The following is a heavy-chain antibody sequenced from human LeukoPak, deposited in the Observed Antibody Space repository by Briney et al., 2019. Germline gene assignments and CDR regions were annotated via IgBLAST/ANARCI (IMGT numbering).Heavy chain of an antibody. CDR3: AKHYDNSGHHFDY. J-gene: IGHJ4*02. D-gene: IGHD3-22*01. Sequence: GGSLRLSCAASGFTFSSYSMNWVRQAPGKGLEWVSYISSSSSSTIYYADSVKGRFTISRDNAKNSLYLQMNSLRAEDTAVYYCAKHYDNSGHHFDYWGQGTLVTVSS. V-gene: IGHV3-48*01. CDR1: GFTFSSYS. CDR2: ISSSSSSTI.